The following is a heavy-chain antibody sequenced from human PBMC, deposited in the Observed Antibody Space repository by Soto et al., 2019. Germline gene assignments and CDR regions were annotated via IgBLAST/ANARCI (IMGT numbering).Heavy chain of an antibody. V-gene: IGHV4-59*01. CDR3: ARGNIAAPGPWWGADGVDALDY. J-gene: IGHJ4*02. Sequence: QVQLQESGPGLVKPSETLSLTCTVSGVSISSYYWSWIRQPPVEGLEWIGYIYNSGCTNYNPSLKSRVTISIDTSKNQFFLKLSPVTATDTAVYYCARGNIAAPGPWWGADGVDALDYLGQGTRVTVSS. D-gene: IGHD6-13*01. CDR2: IYNSGCT. CDR1: GVSISSYY.